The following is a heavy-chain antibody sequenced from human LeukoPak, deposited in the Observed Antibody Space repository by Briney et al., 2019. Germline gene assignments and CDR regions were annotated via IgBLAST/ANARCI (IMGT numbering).Heavy chain of an antibody. V-gene: IGHV4-34*01. Sequence: SETLSLTCTVSGCSVSSYYWSWIRQSPGKGLEWIGEINHSGSVNYNPSLESRVTILVDTSKSQVSLKVSSMTAADTAVYYCARSGTYQHSSSYDYWGQGTLITVSS. CDR2: INHSGSV. J-gene: IGHJ4*02. CDR1: GCSVSSYY. D-gene: IGHD6-13*01. CDR3: ARSGTYQHSSSYDY.